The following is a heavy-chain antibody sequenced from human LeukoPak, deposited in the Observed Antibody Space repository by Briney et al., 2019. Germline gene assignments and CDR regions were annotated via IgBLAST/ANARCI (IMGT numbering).Heavy chain of an antibody. V-gene: IGHV3-11*01. J-gene: IGHJ4*02. D-gene: IGHD3-10*01. CDR1: GFTFSDYN. CDR2: ISRSGSTK. CDR3: ARGGSGSYFGIFDS. Sequence: GGSLRLSCAASGFTFSDYNMRWIRQAPGKGLEWVSSISRSGSTKYYADSVKGRFTISRDNAKNSLYLQMNSLRAEDTAVYYCARGGSGSYFGIFDSWGQGTLVTVSS.